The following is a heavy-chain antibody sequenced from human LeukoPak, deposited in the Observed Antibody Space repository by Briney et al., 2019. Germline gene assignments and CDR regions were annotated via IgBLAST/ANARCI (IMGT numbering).Heavy chain of an antibody. CDR3: TTDYKFSIDY. V-gene: IGHV3-15*01. CDR1: GFTFSNAW. D-gene: IGHD2/OR15-2a*01. J-gene: IGHJ4*02. Sequence: PGGSLRLSCAASGFTFSNAWMSWVRQAPGKGLKWVGRIRSKTDGGTIDYAAPVKGRFTISRDDSKNTLYLQMNSLKTEDTAVYYCTTDYKFSIDYWGQGTLVTVSS. CDR2: IRSKTDGGTI.